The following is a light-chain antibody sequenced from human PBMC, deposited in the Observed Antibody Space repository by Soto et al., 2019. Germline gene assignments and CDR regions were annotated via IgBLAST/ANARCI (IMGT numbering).Light chain of an antibody. CDR3: QQRHMWPIT. J-gene: IGKJ5*01. V-gene: IGKV3-11*01. Sequence: EIVLTQSPATLYLSPGERATLSCRASQSFRGLLAWYQQKPGQAPRLLIYDAYNRATGIPPRFSGSGSGTDFTLTISSLEPEDSAVYYCQQRHMWPITFGQGTRLEIK. CDR2: DAY. CDR1: QSFRGL.